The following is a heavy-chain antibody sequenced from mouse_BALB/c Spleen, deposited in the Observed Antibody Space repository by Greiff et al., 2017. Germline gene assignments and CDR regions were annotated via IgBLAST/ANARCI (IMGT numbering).Heavy chain of an antibody. V-gene: IGHV1S81*02. CDR2: INPSNGRT. CDR3: AAYGRGFAY. CDR1: GYTFTSYW. D-gene: IGHD1-1*01. J-gene: IGHJ3*01. Sequence: VQLQQPGAELVKPGASVKLSCKASGYTFTSYWMHWVKQRPGQGLEWIGEINPSNGRTNYNEKFKSKATLTVDKSSSTAYMQLSSLTSEDAAVYYCAAYGRGFAYWGQGTLVTVSA.